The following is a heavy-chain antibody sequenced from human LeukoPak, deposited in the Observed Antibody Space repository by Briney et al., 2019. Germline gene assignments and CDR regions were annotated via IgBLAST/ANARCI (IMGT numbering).Heavy chain of an antibody. CDR2: ISYDGSNK. V-gene: IGHV3-30*01. Sequence: PGRSLRLSCAASGFTFSSYAMHWVRQAPGKGLEWVAVISYDGSNKYYADSVKGRFTISRDNSKNTLYLQMNSLRAEDTAVYYYARVYDFAFDIWGQGTMVTVSS. CDR1: GFTFSSYA. D-gene: IGHD3-16*01. CDR3: ARVYDFAFDI. J-gene: IGHJ3*02.